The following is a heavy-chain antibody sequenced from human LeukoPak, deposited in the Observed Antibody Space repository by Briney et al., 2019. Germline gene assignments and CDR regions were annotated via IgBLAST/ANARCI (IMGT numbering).Heavy chain of an antibody. V-gene: IGHV3-49*03. Sequence: GGSLRLFCTASGFTFGDYAMSWIRQAPGKGLEWVGFIRSKAYGETADYAASVKGRFTISRDDSKAIAYLQMNSLKTEDTAVYHCTRDRGAYNLYDYWGQGTLVTVSS. CDR3: TRDRGAYNLYDY. D-gene: IGHD1-1*01. J-gene: IGHJ4*02. CDR2: IRSKAYGETA. CDR1: GFTFGDYA.